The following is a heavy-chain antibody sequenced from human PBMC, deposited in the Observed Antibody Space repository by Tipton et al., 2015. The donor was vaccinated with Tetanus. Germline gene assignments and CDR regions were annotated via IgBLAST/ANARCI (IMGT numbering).Heavy chain of an antibody. V-gene: IGHV1-69*01. D-gene: IGHD1-7*01. Sequence: QLVQSGAEVKKPGSSVKVSCKASGGTFSSYAISWVRQAPGQGLEWMGGIIPIFGTANYAQKFQGRVTITADESTSTAYMELSSLRAEDTAVYYCARVSREGPELELDAFDIWGQGTMVTVSS. CDR1: GGTFSSYA. CDR3: ARVSREGPELELDAFDI. CDR2: IIPIFGTA. J-gene: IGHJ3*02.